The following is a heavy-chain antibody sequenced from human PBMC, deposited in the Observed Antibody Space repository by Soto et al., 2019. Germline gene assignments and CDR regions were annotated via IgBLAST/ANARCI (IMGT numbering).Heavy chain of an antibody. Sequence: HPGGSLRLSCGASGFSVKRYWMHWVRQAPGKGLVWLSRFGGDENYTDYADSVRGRFTISRDIAKNTIYLQMNSLRAEDTAVYYCGKGKELGVVRYGLDAWGQGTTVTV. V-gene: IGHV3-74*01. CDR1: GFSVKRYW. J-gene: IGHJ6*02. CDR2: FGGDENYT. CDR3: GKGKELGVVRYGLDA. D-gene: IGHD3-3*01.